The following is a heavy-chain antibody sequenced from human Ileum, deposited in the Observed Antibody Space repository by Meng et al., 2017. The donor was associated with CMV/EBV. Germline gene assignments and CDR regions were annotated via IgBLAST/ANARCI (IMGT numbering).Heavy chain of an antibody. J-gene: IGHJ3*02. D-gene: IGHD3-22*01. CDR1: GFTFNTYS. Sequence: GESLKISCGVSGFTFNTYSMTWVRQAPGKGLEWVANINEDGSEKHYVDSVKGRFTISRDNAKSSLYLQMNNLRVDDTAVYYCARDGPRYYYDSSGYYNTGDDAFDIWGQGTRVT. V-gene: IGHV3-7*01. CDR3: ARDGPRYYYDSSGYYNTGDDAFDI. CDR2: INEDGSEK.